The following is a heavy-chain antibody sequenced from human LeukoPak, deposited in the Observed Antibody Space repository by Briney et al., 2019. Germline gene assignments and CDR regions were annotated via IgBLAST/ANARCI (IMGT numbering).Heavy chain of an antibody. CDR1: GGTFSSYA. CDR3: ARDPAYSSGWYWFDP. V-gene: IGHV1-69*05. CDR2: IIPIFGTA. Sequence: SVKVSCRASGGTFSSYAISWVRQAPGQGLEWVGGIIPIFGTANYAQKFQGRVTITTDESTSTAYMELSSLRSEDTAVYYCARDPAYSSGWYWFDPWGQGTLVTVSS. J-gene: IGHJ5*02. D-gene: IGHD6-19*01.